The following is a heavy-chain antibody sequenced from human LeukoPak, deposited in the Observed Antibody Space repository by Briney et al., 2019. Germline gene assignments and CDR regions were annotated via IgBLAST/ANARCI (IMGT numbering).Heavy chain of an antibody. CDR1: GYTYTSYG. D-gene: IGHD4-23*01. Sequence: ASVTVSFTASGYTYTSYGISWVRQAPGQGLERMGWISAYNGNTNYAQKLRGRVAMPTDTSTSTAYMELSSLRSDDTAVYYCARDIPRMNSRWSMGLGYAFDLWGQGTMVTVSS. J-gene: IGHJ3*01. CDR2: ISAYNGNT. CDR3: ARDIPRMNSRWSMGLGYAFDL. V-gene: IGHV1-18*01.